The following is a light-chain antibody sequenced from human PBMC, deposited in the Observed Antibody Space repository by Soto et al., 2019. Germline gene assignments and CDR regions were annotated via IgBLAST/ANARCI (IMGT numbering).Light chain of an antibody. J-gene: IGKJ5*01. CDR3: QQSYSTPIT. V-gene: IGKV1-5*01. CDR2: DAS. CDR1: QIITNR. Sequence: DIQMTQSPSTLSASVGDRVTITCRASQIITNRLAWYQQKPGKAPKXLIYDASNLESGVPSRFSGSRSGTDFTLTIGSLQPDDFATYYCQQSYSTPITFGQGTRLEIK.